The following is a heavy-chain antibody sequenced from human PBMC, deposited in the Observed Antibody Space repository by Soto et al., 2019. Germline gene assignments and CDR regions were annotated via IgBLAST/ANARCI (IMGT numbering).Heavy chain of an antibody. Sequence: QLQLQESGSGLVKPSQTLSLTCAVSGGSISSGGYSWSWIRQPPGKGLEWIGYIYHSGSTYYNPSLKNRVTISVDRSKTQFSLTLTSVPAADTAVYYCARGQVVAAQHWGQGTLVTVSS. V-gene: IGHV4-30-2*01. CDR3: ARGQVVAAQH. J-gene: IGHJ4*02. D-gene: IGHD2-15*01. CDR2: IYHSGST. CDR1: GGSISSGGYS.